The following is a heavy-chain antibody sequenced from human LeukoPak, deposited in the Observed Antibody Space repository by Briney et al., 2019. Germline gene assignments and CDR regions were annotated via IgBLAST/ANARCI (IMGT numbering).Heavy chain of an antibody. J-gene: IGHJ3*02. V-gene: IGHV4-39*01. CDR3: ARHTTVTAAPGAFDI. CDR1: GGSISSSSYY. D-gene: IGHD4-17*01. Sequence: PSETLSLTCTVSGGSISSSSYYWGWIRQPPGKGLEWIGSIYYSGSTYYNPSLKSRVTISVDTSKNQFSLKLSSVTAADTAVYYCARHTTVTAAPGAFDIWGQGTMVTVSS. CDR2: IYYSGST.